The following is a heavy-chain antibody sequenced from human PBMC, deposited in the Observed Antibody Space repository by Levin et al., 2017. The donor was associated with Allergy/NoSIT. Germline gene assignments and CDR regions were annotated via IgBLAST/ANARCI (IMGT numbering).Heavy chain of an antibody. D-gene: IGHD6-19*01. CDR3: YSGWYGDDAFDI. J-gene: IGHJ3*02. CDR1: GFTFSSYA. Sequence: LSLTCAASGFTFSSYAMHWVRQAPGKGLEWVAVISYDGSNKYYADSVKGRFTISRDNSKNTLYLQMNSLRAEDTAVYYCYSGWYGDDAFDIWGQGTMVTVSS. CDR2: ISYDGSNK. V-gene: IGHV3-30-3*01.